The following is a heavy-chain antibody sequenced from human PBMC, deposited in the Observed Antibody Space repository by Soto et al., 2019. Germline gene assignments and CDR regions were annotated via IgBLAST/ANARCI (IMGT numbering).Heavy chain of an antibody. CDR1: GYTFTSYA. J-gene: IGHJ6*02. Sequence: QVQLVQSGAEGKKPGASVKVSCKASGYTFTSYAMHWVRQAPGQRLEGLGWINAGNGNTKYSQKFQGRVTITRDTSASTAYMELSSLRSEDTAVYYCASEYCGGDCYSAARYGMDVWGQGTTVTVSS. V-gene: IGHV1-3*01. CDR3: ASEYCGGDCYSAARYGMDV. CDR2: INAGNGNT. D-gene: IGHD2-21*02.